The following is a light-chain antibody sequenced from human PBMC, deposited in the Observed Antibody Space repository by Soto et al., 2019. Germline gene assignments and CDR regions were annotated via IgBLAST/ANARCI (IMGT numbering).Light chain of an antibody. CDR1: QSVNSKY. V-gene: IGKV3-20*01. CDR3: QQYASSPLT. J-gene: IGKJ4*01. Sequence: EVVLTQSPGTLSLSPGERATLSCRASQSVNSKYLAWYQQKPGQAPRLLMYAISSRAAGIPDRFSGSGSGTDFTLTISRLEPEDLAVYYCQQYASSPLTFGGGTKVEIK. CDR2: AIS.